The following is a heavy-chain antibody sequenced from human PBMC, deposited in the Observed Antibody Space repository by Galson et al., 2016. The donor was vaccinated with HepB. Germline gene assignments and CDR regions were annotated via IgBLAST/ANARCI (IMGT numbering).Heavy chain of an antibody. CDR1: GFTVGGYA. Sequence: SLRISCAASGFTVGGYALSWVRQAPGKGLGWVGFIGKNSFGGTTDYAASVKGRFTISRDDSTNVSYLEMDSLKTEDTGVYFCNRDSWYGGKAGENYFDYWGEGILVTVSS. D-gene: IGHD4-23*01. CDR3: NRDSWYGGKAGENYFDY. CDR2: IGKNSFGGTT. J-gene: IGHJ4*02. V-gene: IGHV3-49*04.